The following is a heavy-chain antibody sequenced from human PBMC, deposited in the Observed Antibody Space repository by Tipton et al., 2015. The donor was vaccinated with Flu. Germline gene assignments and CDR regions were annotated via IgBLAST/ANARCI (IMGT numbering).Heavy chain of an antibody. J-gene: IGHJ4*02. V-gene: IGHV3-23*04. CDR1: GFTFDDYT. Sequence: QLVQSGGGVVQPGRSLRLSCAASGFTFDDYTMHWVRQAPGKGLEWVSSISGSGGSTYYADSVKGRFTISRDNSKNTLYLHMISLRVEDTAAYYCAIRELYETYYDNWGQGTLVTVSS. CDR3: AIRELYETYYDN. CDR2: ISGSGGST. D-gene: IGHD5/OR15-5a*01.